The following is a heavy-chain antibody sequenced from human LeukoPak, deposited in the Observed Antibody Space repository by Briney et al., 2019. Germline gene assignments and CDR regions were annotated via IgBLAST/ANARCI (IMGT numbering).Heavy chain of an antibody. J-gene: IGHJ3*02. Sequence: SGGSIXRXXXXXXRXXXXXXXXXIGRIYTSGSTNYNPSLKSRLTMSVDTSKSQLSLKLTSMTVADTAEYHCARVDPRTLGAFDIWGQGTMVTVSS. CDR3: ARVDPRTLGAFDI. V-gene: IGHV4-4*07. D-gene: IGHD1-1*01. CDR2: IYTSGST. CDR1: GGSIXRXX.